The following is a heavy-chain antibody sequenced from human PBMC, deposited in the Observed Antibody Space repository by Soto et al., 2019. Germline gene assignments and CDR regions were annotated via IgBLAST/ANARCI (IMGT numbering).Heavy chain of an antibody. CDR3: ARSRFCTGASCYTPQPFGY. J-gene: IGHJ4*02. CDR1: GGTFSSDT. V-gene: IGHV1-69*02. Sequence: SVKVSCKASGGTFSSDTINWVRQAPGQGLEWMGRIIPILDVTNYAQKFQGRVTITADKATSIAYLELSSLKSEDTAVYYCARSRFCTGASCYTPQPFGYWGQGTLVTVSS. CDR2: IIPILDVT. D-gene: IGHD2-15*01.